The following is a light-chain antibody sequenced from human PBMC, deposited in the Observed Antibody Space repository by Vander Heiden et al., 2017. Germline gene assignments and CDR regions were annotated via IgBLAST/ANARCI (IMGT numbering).Light chain of an antibody. V-gene: IGLV3-9*01. Sequence: SYELTQPLSVSVALGQTARITCGGNNIGSKNVHWYQQKPGQAPVLVIYRDNSRPSGIPERFSGSNSGNTATLTISRAQAGDEADYCCQVWDSSNVLFGGGTNLTVL. J-gene: IGLJ2*01. CDR1: NIGSKN. CDR2: RDN. CDR3: QVWDSSNVL.